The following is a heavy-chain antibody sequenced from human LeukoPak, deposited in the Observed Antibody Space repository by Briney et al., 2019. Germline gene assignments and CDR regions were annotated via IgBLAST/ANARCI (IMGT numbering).Heavy chain of an antibody. J-gene: IGHJ4*02. Sequence: PGGSLRLSCAASGFTFSSYAMHWVRQAPGKGLEWVAVISYDGSNKYYADSVKGRFTISRDNSKNTLYLQMNSLRAEDTAVYYCAQGYDSSGYYLGYWGQGTLVTVSS. V-gene: IGHV3-30*04. CDR2: ISYDGSNK. D-gene: IGHD3-22*01. CDR3: AQGYDSSGYYLGY. CDR1: GFTFSSYA.